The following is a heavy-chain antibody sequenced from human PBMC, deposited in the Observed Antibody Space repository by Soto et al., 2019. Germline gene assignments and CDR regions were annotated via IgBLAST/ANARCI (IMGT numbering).Heavy chain of an antibody. CDR2: INAGNGNT. D-gene: IGHD3-10*01. CDR1: GYTFTSYA. V-gene: IGHV1-3*01. CDR3: ARCHSYGSRRYYIGFDY. J-gene: IGHJ4*02. Sequence: QVQLVQSGAEVKKPGASVKVSCKASGYTFTSYAMHWVRQAPGQRLEWMGWINAGNGNTKYSQKFQGRVTIPRDTSAGTAHMEVSSLRSEDTAVYYCARCHSYGSRRYYIGFDYLGQGTLVTVSS.